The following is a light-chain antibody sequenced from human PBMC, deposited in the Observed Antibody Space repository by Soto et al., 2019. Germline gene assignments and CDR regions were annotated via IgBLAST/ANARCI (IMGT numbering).Light chain of an antibody. CDR3: LLYYGGSWV. V-gene: IGLV7-43*01. J-gene: IGLJ3*02. CDR2: NTN. Sequence: QAVVIPEPSLTVSPGGTVTLTCASSTGAVTTGYYPSWFQHKPGHAPRALIYNTNDKHSWTPARLSGSLLGDKAALTLSGVQPEDEAEYYCLLYYGGSWVFGGGTKLTVL. CDR1: TGAVTTGYY.